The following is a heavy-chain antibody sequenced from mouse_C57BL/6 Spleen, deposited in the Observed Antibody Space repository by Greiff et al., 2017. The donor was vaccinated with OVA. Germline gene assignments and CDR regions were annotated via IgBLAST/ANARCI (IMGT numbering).Heavy chain of an antibody. J-gene: IGHJ2*01. V-gene: IGHV2-2*01. D-gene: IGHD1-1*01. Sequence: VQLQQSGPGLVQPSQSLSITCTVSGFSLTSYGVHWVRQSPGKGLEWLGVIWSGGSTDYNAAFISRLSISKDNSKSQVFFKMNRLQADDTAIYYCARKRTTVPHYFDYWGQGTTLTVSS. CDR2: IWSGGST. CDR3: ARKRTTVPHYFDY. CDR1: GFSLTSYG.